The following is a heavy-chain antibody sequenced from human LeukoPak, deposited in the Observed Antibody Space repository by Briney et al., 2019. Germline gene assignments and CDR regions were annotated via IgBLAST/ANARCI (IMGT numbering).Heavy chain of an antibody. CDR2: IYYSGST. V-gene: IGHV4-39*07. D-gene: IGHD3-9*01. J-gene: IGHJ5*02. Sequence: SETQSLTCTASGGSISSSSYYWGWIRQPPGKGLEWIGSIYYSGSTYYNPSLKSRVTISVDTSKNQFSLKLSSVTAADTAVYYCARGITIRAANWFDPWGQGTLVTVSS. CDR1: GGSISSSSYY. CDR3: ARGITIRAANWFDP.